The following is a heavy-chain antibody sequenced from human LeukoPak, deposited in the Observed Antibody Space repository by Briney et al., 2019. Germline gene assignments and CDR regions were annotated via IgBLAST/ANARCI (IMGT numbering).Heavy chain of an antibody. CDR1: GFTFSFYW. J-gene: IGHJ4*02. CDR3: ARDVHGGAFDY. D-gene: IGHD4-23*01. CDR2: IKLDGSEK. Sequence: GGSLRLSCAASGFTFSFYWMSWVRQAPGKGLEWVANIKLDGSEKYYVDSVKGRFTISRDNAKNSLYLQMNSLRAEDTAVYYCARDVHGGAFDYWGQGTLVTVSS. V-gene: IGHV3-7*01.